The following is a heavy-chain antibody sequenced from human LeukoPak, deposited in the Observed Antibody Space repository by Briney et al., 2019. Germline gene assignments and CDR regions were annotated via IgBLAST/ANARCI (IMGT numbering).Heavy chain of an antibody. Sequence: GASVKVSCKASGYTFTSYAMNWVRQAPGQGLEWMGWINTNTGNPTYAQGFTGRFVFSLDTSVSTAYLQISSLKAEDTAVYYCASVLDYGDPYYFDYWGQGTLVTVSS. CDR1: GYTFTSYA. J-gene: IGHJ4*02. D-gene: IGHD4-17*01. CDR3: ASVLDYGDPYYFDY. V-gene: IGHV7-4-1*02. CDR2: INTNTGNP.